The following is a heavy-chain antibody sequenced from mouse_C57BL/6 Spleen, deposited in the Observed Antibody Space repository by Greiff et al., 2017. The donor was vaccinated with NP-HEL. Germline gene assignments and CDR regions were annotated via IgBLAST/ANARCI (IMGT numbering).Heavy chain of an antibody. CDR2: IDPSDSET. Sequence: QVQLQQPGAELVRPGSSVKLSCKASGYTFTSYWMHWVKQRPIQGLEWIGNIDPSDSETHYNQKFKDKATLTVDKSSSTAYMQLSSLTSEDSAVYYCARGPGYNAMDYWGQGTSVTVSS. D-gene: IGHD3-2*02. CDR3: ARGPGYNAMDY. CDR1: GYTFTSYW. V-gene: IGHV1-52*01. J-gene: IGHJ4*01.